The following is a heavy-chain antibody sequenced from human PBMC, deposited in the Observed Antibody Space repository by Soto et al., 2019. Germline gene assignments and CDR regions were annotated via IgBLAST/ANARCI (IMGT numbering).Heavy chain of an antibody. D-gene: IGHD2-21*02. CDR2: IYSSGST. J-gene: IGHJ4*02. V-gene: IGHV4-39*01. CDR1: GDSINNRSYY. CDR3: ARQRTSVVTQAYFDS. Sequence: SETLSLTCTVTGDSINNRSYYWGWIRQPPGKGLEWIGSIYSSGSTYNNPSLKSRVSMSVDTSKNQFSLKLRSVTAADTALYYCARQRTSVVTQAYFDSWGQGSLVTVSS.